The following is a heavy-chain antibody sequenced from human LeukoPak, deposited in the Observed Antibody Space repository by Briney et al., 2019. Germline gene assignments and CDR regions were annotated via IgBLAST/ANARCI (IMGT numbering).Heavy chain of an antibody. J-gene: IGHJ4*02. CDR2: IYAGDSDT. Sequence: GESLKISCQGSGYIFPNYWLGWVRQMPGKGLEWMGFIYAGDSDTTYSPSFQGQVTISADKSINTVYLQWSNLKASDTATYYCARLLDFWSGFFFEYWGQGTLVTVSS. CDR3: ARLLDFWSGFFFEY. D-gene: IGHD3-3*01. CDR1: GYIFPNYW. V-gene: IGHV5-51*01.